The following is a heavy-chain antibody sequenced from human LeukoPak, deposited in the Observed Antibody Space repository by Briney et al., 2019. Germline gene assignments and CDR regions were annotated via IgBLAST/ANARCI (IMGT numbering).Heavy chain of an antibody. CDR3: ARDRYSSSWD. D-gene: IGHD6-13*01. Sequence: SETLSLTCTVSGGSISSYYWSWIRQPAGKGLEWIGRIYTSGSTNYNPSLKSRVTISVDKSKNQFSLKLSSVTAADTAAYYCARDRYSSSWDWGQGTLVTVSS. CDR1: GGSISSYY. CDR2: IYTSGST. V-gene: IGHV4-4*07. J-gene: IGHJ4*02.